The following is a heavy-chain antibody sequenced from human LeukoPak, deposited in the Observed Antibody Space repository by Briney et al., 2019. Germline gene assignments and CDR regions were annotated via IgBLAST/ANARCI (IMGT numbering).Heavy chain of an antibody. Sequence: GGSLRLSCAASGFTFSNYNMNWVRQAPGKGLEWVSSISSSSSYIYYADSVKGRFTISRDNAKNSLYLQMNSLRAEDTAVYYCARAGGGYGFPFDYWGQGTLVTVSS. CDR3: ARAGGGYGFPFDY. V-gene: IGHV3-21*01. D-gene: IGHD5-18*01. CDR2: ISSSSSYI. J-gene: IGHJ4*02. CDR1: GFTFSNYN.